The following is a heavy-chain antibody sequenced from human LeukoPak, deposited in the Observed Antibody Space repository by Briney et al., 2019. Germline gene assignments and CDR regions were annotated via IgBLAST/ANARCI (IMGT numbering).Heavy chain of an antibody. Sequence: SETLSLTCTVSGGSISSSSYYWGWIRQPPGKGLERIGSIYYSGSTYFNPSLKSRVTISVDTSKNQFSLKLSSVTAADAAVYYCARRYSGIYYFDYWGQGTLVTVSS. V-gene: IGHV4-39*01. CDR1: GGSISSSSYY. J-gene: IGHJ4*02. D-gene: IGHD1-26*01. CDR3: ARRYSGIYYFDY. CDR2: IYYSGST.